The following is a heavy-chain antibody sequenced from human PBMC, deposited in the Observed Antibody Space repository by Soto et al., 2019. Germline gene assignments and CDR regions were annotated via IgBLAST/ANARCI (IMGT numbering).Heavy chain of an antibody. CDR1: GFTFSSYS. Sequence: PGGSLRLSCAASGFTFSSYSMNWVRQAPGKGLEWVSSISSSSSYIYYADSVKGRFTISRDNAKNSLYLQMNSLRAEDTAVYYCATPNEYSSSSGFDYWGQGTLVTVSS. D-gene: IGHD6-6*01. J-gene: IGHJ4*02. CDR2: ISSSSSYI. CDR3: ATPNEYSSSSGFDY. V-gene: IGHV3-21*01.